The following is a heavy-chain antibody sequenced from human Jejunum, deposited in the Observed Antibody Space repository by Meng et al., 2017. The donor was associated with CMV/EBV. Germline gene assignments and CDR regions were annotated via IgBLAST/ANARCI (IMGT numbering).Heavy chain of an antibody. J-gene: IGHJ6*02. CDR3: TRPVGDYCAGGSCYTQMDV. D-gene: IGHD2-15*01. CDR1: YY. Sequence: YYWTWIRQPPGKGLEWIGYIDYSGSTNCNPSLKSRVTISLDTSKNQFSLKLNSVTAADTAVYYCTRPVGDYCAGGSCYTQMDVWGQGTTVTVSS. V-gene: IGHV4-61*07. CDR2: IDYSGST.